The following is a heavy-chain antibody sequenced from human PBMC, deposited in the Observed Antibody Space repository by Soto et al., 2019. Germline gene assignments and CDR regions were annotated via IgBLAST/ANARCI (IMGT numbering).Heavy chain of an antibody. CDR3: TTGRIAVDGTIWADYYYYMDV. Sequence: EVQLVESGGGLVKPGGSLRLSCAASGFTFSNAWMSWVRQAPGKGLEWVGRIKSKTDGGTTDYAAPVKGRFTISRDDSKNTLYLQMNSLKTEDTAVYYCTTGRIAVDGTIWADYYYYMDVWGKGTTVTVSS. J-gene: IGHJ6*03. V-gene: IGHV3-15*01. CDR1: GFTFSNAW. D-gene: IGHD6-19*01. CDR2: IKSKTDGGTT.